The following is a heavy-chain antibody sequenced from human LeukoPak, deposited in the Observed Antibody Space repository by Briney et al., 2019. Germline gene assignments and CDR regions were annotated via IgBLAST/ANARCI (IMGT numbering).Heavy chain of an antibody. Sequence: PGESLKISCKGSGYSLSNYWIGWVRQMPGKGLEWVGIILPGNSDTRYSPSFQGQVTMSADKSISTAYLQWSSLKAADTAMYYCARQYYDILTDPNYFDSWGQGTLVTVSS. CDR2: ILPGNSDT. J-gene: IGHJ4*02. CDR1: GYSLSNYW. CDR3: ARQYYDILTDPNYFDS. V-gene: IGHV5-51*01. D-gene: IGHD3-9*01.